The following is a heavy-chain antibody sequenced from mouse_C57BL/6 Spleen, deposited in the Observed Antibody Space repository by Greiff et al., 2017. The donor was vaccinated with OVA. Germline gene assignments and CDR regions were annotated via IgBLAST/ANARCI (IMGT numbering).Heavy chain of an antibody. J-gene: IGHJ1*03. CDR1: GYTFTSYW. CDR2: IDPSDSET. CDR3: ARRAGSSPWYFDV. V-gene: IGHV1-52*01. Sequence: QVQLQQSGAELVRPGSSVKLSCKASGYTFTSYWMHWVKQRPIQGLEWIGNIDPSDSETHYNQKFKDKATLTVDKSSSTAYMQLSSLTSEDSAVYYCARRAGSSPWYFDVWGTGTTVTVSS. D-gene: IGHD1-1*01.